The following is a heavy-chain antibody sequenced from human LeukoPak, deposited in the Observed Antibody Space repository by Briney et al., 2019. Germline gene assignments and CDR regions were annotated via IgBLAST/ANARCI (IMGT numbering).Heavy chain of an antibody. CDR2: IYSGGST. J-gene: IGHJ4*02. CDR3: ARDVGSGSYRGVDY. CDR1: GFTVSSNY. V-gene: IGHV3-66*01. D-gene: IGHD3-10*01. Sequence: GGSLRLSCAASGFTVSSNYMSWVRQAPGKGLEWVSVIYSGGSTYYADSVKGRFTISRGNSKNTLYLQMNSLRAEDTAVYYCARDVGSGSYRGVDYWGQGTLVTVSS.